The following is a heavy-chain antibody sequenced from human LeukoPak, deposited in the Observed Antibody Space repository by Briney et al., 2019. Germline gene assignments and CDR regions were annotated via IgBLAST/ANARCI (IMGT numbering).Heavy chain of an antibody. D-gene: IGHD6-13*01. CDR2: MYSRGDT. V-gene: IGHV3-53*01. Sequence: GGSLRLSCAASGHTVSDNDMSWLRQAPGKGLEWVSVMYSRGDTYYADSVKGRFTFSRDISKNMLYLQMNGLRPEDTAMYYCARDAPQVPAAGVLASWGQGTLVTVSS. CDR3: ARDAPQVPAAGVLAS. CDR1: GHTVSDND. J-gene: IGHJ5*02.